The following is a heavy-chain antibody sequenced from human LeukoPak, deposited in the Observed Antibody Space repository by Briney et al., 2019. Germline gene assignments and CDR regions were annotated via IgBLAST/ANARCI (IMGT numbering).Heavy chain of an antibody. CDR1: GGSISSYY. CDR2: ISYSGST. Sequence: SETLSLTCTVSGGSISSYYWSCIRQPPGKGLEWIGYISYSGSTNFNPSLKSRVTISVDTSKNQFSLKLSSVTAADTAVYYYAREGNAGTNLNCFDPWGQGTLVTVSS. V-gene: IGHV4-59*01. CDR3: AREGNAGTNLNCFDP. D-gene: IGHD1-1*01. J-gene: IGHJ5*02.